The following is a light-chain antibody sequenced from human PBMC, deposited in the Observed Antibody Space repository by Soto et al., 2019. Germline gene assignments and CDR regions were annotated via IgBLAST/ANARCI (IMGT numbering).Light chain of an antibody. Sequence: QSAPTQPPSASGSPGQSVTFSCTGTSSDVGGYNYLSWYQQYPGKPPKLMIYEVYKRPSGVPDRFSGSKSANTASLTVSGLQPEDEADYYCSAYAGSSTWVFGGGTKVTVL. CDR1: SSDVGGYNY. CDR2: EVY. V-gene: IGLV2-8*01. CDR3: SAYAGSSTWV. J-gene: IGLJ2*01.